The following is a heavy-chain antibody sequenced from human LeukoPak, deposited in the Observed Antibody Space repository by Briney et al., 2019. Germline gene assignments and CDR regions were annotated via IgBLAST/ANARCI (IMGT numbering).Heavy chain of an antibody. V-gene: IGHV1-46*01. Sequence: FXXXXXXWVXXXXGQGLEWMGIINPSGGSTSYAQKFQGRVTMTRDTSTSTVYMELSSLRSEDTAVYYCARDDVDTTFDYWGQGTLVTVSS. CDR3: ARDDVDTTFDY. CDR2: INPSGGST. CDR1: FXXXX. J-gene: IGHJ4*02. D-gene: IGHD5-18*01.